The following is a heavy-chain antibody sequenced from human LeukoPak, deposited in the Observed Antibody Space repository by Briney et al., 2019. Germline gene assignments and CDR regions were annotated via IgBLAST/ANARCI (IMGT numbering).Heavy chain of an antibody. CDR2: IYTSGST. CDR3: ARGVPQGWIHWFDP. D-gene: IGHD5-12*01. J-gene: IGHJ5*02. CDR1: GGSISSGSYY. Sequence: SQTLSLTCTVSGGSISSGSYYWSWIRQPAGKGLEWIGRIYTSGSTNYNPSLKSRVTISVDTSKNQFSLKLRSVTAADTAVYYCARGVPQGWIHWFDPWGQGTLVTVSS. V-gene: IGHV4-61*02.